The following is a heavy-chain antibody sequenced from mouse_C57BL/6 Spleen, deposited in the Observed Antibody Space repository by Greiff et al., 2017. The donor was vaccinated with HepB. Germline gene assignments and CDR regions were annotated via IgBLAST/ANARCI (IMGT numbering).Heavy chain of an antibody. V-gene: IGHV1-59*01. J-gene: IGHJ3*01. CDR1: GYTFTSYW. CDR2: IDPSDSYT. Sequence: VQLQQPGAELVRPGTSVKLSCKASGYTFTSYWMHWVKQRPGQGLEWIGVIDPSDSYTNYNQKFKGKATLTVDTSSSTAYMQLSSLTSEDSAVYYCARKRDLTGTLEFAYWGQGTLVTVSA. CDR3: ARKRDLTGTLEFAY. D-gene: IGHD4-1*01.